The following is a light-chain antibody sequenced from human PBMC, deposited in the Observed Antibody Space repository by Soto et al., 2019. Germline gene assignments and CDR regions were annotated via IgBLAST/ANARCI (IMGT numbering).Light chain of an antibody. J-gene: IGKJ4*01. CDR1: QSVSIY. CDR3: QQYGSSPLT. V-gene: IGKV3-20*01. Sequence: EIVLAQTQTTRSLSPGERLILPCRASQSVSIYLAWYQQKPGQAPRLLIYGASSRATGIPDRFSGSGSGTDFTLTISRLEPEDFAVYYCQQYGSSPLTFGGGTKVDIK. CDR2: GAS.